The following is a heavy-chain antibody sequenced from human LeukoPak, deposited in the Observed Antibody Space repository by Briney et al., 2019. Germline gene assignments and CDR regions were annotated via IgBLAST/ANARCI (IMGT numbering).Heavy chain of an antibody. D-gene: IGHD2/OR15-2a*01. CDR3: ATSGLSRFGF. CDR1: GFTFSNFG. V-gene: IGHV3-23*01. CDR2: ISGSGVST. J-gene: IGHJ4*02. Sequence: PGGTLRLSCAASGFTFSNFGMSWVRQAPGKGLEWVSAISGSGVSTYYADSVKGRFTISRDNSKNTLYLQMNSLRAEDTAVYYCATSGLSRFGFWGQGTLVTVSS.